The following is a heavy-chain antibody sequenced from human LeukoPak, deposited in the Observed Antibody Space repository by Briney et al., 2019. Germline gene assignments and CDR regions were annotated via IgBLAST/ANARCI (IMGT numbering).Heavy chain of an antibody. J-gene: IGHJ4*02. CDR2: INPSVCST. CDR3: AKGYCTGASCYVLDS. Sequence: ASVKVSCKASGYDFTTNYIHWVRQAPGQGLEWMGTINPSVCSTTYGQRFQGRVTMTRDTSTTTVYMVLSSLTSEDTAIYYCAKGYCTGASCYVLDSWGQGTLVTVSS. CDR1: GYDFTTNY. V-gene: IGHV1-46*01. D-gene: IGHD2-15*01.